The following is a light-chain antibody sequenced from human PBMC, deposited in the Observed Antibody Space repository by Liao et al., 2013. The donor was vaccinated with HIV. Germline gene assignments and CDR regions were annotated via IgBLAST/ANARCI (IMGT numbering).Light chain of an antibody. CDR2: YDT. CDR3: QAWDSSTAV. V-gene: IGLV3-1*01. CDR1: VLARKH. J-gene: IGLJ3*02. Sequence: SYELTQPSSVSVSPGQTARITCSGDVLARKHARWFQQKPGQAPVPVIYYDTVRPSGIPDRFSGSNSGNTATLTISGTQAMDEADYYCQAWDSSTAVFGGGTKLTVL.